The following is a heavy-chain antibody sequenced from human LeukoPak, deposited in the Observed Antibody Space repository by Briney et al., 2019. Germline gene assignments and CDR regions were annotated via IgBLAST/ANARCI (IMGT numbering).Heavy chain of an antibody. CDR1: GFTFSSYS. CDR3: ARESESKTYYDFWSGYYTDAFDI. J-gene: IGHJ3*02. Sequence: KSGGSLRLSCAASGFTFSSYSMNWVRQAPGKGLEWVSSISSSSSYIYYADSVKGRFTISRDNAKNSLYLQMNSLRAEDTAVYYCARESESKTYYDFWSGYYTDAFDIWGQGTMVTVSS. D-gene: IGHD3-3*01. CDR2: ISSSSSYI. V-gene: IGHV3-21*01.